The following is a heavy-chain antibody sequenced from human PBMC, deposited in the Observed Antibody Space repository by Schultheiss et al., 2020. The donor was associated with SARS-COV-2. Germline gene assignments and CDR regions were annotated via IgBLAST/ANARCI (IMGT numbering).Heavy chain of an antibody. Sequence: SETLSLTCTISGGSVTSASDHWSWIRQPPGKGLECIGYIYYSGITNYNPSLKSRVTISVDTSKNQLSLKLTSLTAADTAVYYCARVSTYYDYIWGSYRSLYFDYWGQGTLVTVSS. CDR2: IYYSGIT. D-gene: IGHD3-16*02. J-gene: IGHJ4*02. CDR3: ARVSTYYDYIWGSYRSLYFDY. CDR1: GGSVTSASDH. V-gene: IGHV4-61*01.